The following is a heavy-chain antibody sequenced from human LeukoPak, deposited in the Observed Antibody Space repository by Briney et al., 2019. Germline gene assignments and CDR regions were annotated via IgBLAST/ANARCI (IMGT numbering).Heavy chain of an antibody. J-gene: IGHJ4*02. V-gene: IGHV1-69*05. CDR3: ARDGDYDSSESYFDY. Sequence: SVKVSCKASGGTFSSYAISWVRQAPGQGLEWMGRIIPIFGTANYAQKFQGRVTITTDESTSTAYMELSSLRSEDTAVYYCARDGDYDSSESYFDYWGQGTLVTVSS. CDR2: IIPIFGTA. D-gene: IGHD3-22*01. CDR1: GGTFSSYA.